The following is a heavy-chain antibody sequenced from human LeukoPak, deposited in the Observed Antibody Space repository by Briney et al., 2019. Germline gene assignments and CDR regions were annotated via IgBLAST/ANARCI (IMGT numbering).Heavy chain of an antibody. J-gene: IGHJ3*02. CDR3: ARVLIVGATGDAFDI. CDR1: GFTFSSYV. CDR2: ISYDGSNE. Sequence: GGSLRLSCAASGFTFSSYVMHWVRQAPGKGLEWVAIISYDGSNEYYADSVKGRFTISRDNAKNSLYLQMNSLRAEDTAVYCARVLIVGATGDAFDIWGQGTMVTVSS. D-gene: IGHD1-26*01. V-gene: IGHV3-30*04.